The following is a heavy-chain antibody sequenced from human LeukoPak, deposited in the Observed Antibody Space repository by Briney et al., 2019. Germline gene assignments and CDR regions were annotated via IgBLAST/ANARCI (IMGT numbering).Heavy chain of an antibody. CDR2: IYSGGST. J-gene: IGHJ4*02. CDR1: GFTFSSYW. CDR3: ARDFYPEDFDY. D-gene: IGHD3-3*01. Sequence: PGGSLRLSCAASGFTFSSYWMSWVRQAPGKGLEWVSVIYSGGSTYYADSVKGRFTISRDNSKNTLYLQMNSLRAEDTAVYYCARDFYPEDFDYWGQGTLVTVSS. V-gene: IGHV3-66*02.